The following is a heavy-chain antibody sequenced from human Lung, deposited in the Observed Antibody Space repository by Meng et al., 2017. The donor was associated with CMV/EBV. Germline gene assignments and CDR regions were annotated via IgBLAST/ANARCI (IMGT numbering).Heavy chain of an antibody. Sequence: ASXXVSXKASGYTFTGYYMHWVRQAPGQGLEWMGWINPNSGGTNYAQKFQGRVTMTRDTSISTAYRELSRLRSDDTAVYYCARPGRDFWSGYRAHLLMDVXGQGTTVTVSS. V-gene: IGHV1-2*02. CDR2: INPNSGGT. D-gene: IGHD3-3*01. CDR1: GYTFTGYY. J-gene: IGHJ6*02. CDR3: ARPGRDFWSGYRAHLLMDV.